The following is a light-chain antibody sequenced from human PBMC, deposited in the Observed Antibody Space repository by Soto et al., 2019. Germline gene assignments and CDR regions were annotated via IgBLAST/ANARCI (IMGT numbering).Light chain of an antibody. V-gene: IGKV1-16*01. CDR2: AAS. CDR3: QQYNSYPIT. CDR1: QSIGTY. J-gene: IGKJ5*01. Sequence: DIQMTQSPSSLSASVGDRVTITCRASQSIGTYLHWYQQRPGKAPKLLIYAASSLQSGVPSRFSGSGSGTDFTLTISSLQPEDFATYYCQQYNSYPITFGQGTRLEIK.